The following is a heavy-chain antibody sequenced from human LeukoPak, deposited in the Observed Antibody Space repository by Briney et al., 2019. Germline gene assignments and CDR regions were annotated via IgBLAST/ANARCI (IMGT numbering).Heavy chain of an antibody. CDR3: ARVVGYDSSGYYSDAFDI. Sequence: PSETLSLTCTVSGGSISSYYWSWIRQPPGKGLEWIGYIYYSGSTNYNPSLKSRVTISVDTSKNQFSLKLSSVTAADTAVYYCARVVGYDSSGYYSDAFDIWGQGTMVTVSS. CDR1: GGSISSYY. J-gene: IGHJ3*02. CDR2: IYYSGST. V-gene: IGHV4-59*01. D-gene: IGHD3-22*01.